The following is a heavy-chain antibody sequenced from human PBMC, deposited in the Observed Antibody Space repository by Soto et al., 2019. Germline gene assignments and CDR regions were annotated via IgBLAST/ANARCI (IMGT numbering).Heavy chain of an antibody. CDR3: ARDYYYDSSGSVRWFDP. Sequence: QVQLQESGPGLVKPSQTLSLTCTVSGGSISSGGYYWSWIRQHPGKGLEWIGYIYYSGRTYYNPSLKCRVTILVDTSNNQFSLKRSSVTAAVTAVYYCARDYYYDSSGSVRWFDPWGQGTLVTVSS. D-gene: IGHD3-22*01. CDR2: IYYSGRT. J-gene: IGHJ5*02. V-gene: IGHV4-31*03. CDR1: GGSISSGGYY.